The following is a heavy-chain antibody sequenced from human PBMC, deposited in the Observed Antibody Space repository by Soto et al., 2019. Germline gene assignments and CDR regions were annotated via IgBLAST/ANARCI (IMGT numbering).Heavy chain of an antibody. J-gene: IGHJ6*03. CDR2: INPNGGVT. D-gene: IGHD5-12*01. V-gene: IGHV1-2*04. CDR1: GDSFNDYY. Sequence: QVLLVQSGAEVRKPGASVTVSCRSSGDSFNDYYIHWVRQAPGQGFEWMGWINPNGGVTKYAQKFQGWVSMTRDTSIRTVYMQLSRLRSDDTAVYYCARESGGATATLDYYYCYMDVWGTGTTVTVSS. CDR3: ARESGGATATLDYYYCYMDV.